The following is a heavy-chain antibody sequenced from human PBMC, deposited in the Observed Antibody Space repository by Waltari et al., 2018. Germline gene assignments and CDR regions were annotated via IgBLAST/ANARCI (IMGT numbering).Heavy chain of an antibody. Sequence: QVQLVESGGGVVQPGRSLRLSCAASGFTFSSYAMHWVRQAPGKGLEWVAVISYDGSNKYYADSVKGRFTISRDNSKNTLYLQMNSLRAEDTAVYYCARPPAYDFWSGYYTNWGQGTLVTVSS. D-gene: IGHD3-3*01. CDR3: ARPPAYDFWSGYYTN. V-gene: IGHV3-30-3*01. J-gene: IGHJ4*02. CDR2: ISYDGSNK. CDR1: GFTFSSYA.